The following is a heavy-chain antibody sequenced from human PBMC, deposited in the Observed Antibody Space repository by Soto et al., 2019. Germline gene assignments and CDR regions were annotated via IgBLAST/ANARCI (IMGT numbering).Heavy chain of an antibody. J-gene: IGHJ3*02. CDR2: ISYDESNK. V-gene: IGHV3-30-3*01. D-gene: IGHD6-13*01. CDR1: GFTFSSYA. CDR3: ARVRGSSCYEGAFDI. Sequence: QVQLVESGGGVVQPGRSLRLSCAASGFTFSSYAMHWVRQAPGKGLEWVAFISYDESNKYYADSVKGRFTISRDNSKNTLYLQMNSLRAEDTAVYYCARVRGSSCYEGAFDIWGQGTMVTVSS.